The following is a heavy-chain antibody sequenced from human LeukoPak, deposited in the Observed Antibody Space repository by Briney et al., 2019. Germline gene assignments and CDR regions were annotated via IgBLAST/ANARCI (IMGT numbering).Heavy chain of an antibody. D-gene: IGHD6-13*01. J-gene: IGHJ6*03. CDR2: IWFDGSDK. Sequence: GGSLRLSCAASGFTFRNYGMHWVRQAPGKGLEWVALIWFDGSDKYYADSVKGRFTISRDNSKNTLYLQMNSLRAEDTAVYYCARDRGYSSSWSSGKGYYMDVWGKGTTVTVSS. CDR1: GFTFRNYG. CDR3: ARDRGYSSSWSSGKGYYMDV. V-gene: IGHV3-33*01.